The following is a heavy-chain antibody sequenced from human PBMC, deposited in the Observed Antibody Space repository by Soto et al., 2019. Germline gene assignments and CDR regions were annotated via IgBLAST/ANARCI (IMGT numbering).Heavy chain of an antibody. V-gene: IGHV3-7*03. CDR2: IKQDGSEK. D-gene: IGHD6-19*01. Sequence: GGSLRLSCAASGFTFSSYWMSWVRQAPGKGLEWVANIKQDGSEKYYVDSVKGRFTISRDNAKNSLYLQMNSLRAEDTAVYYCARNLKAVAGTYFDYWGQGTLVTVSS. J-gene: IGHJ4*02. CDR1: GFTFSSYW. CDR3: ARNLKAVAGTYFDY.